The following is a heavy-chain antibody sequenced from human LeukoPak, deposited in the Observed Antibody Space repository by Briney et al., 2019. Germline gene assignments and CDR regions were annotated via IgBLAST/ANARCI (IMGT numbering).Heavy chain of an antibody. J-gene: IGHJ5*02. CDR3: ARDHELGWFDP. V-gene: IGHV4-59*01. Sequence: TPSETLSLTCTVSGGSISSYYWSWIRQPPGKGLEWIGYIYYSGSTNYNPSLKSRVTISVDTSKNQFSLKLSSVTAADTAVYYCARDHELGWFDPWGQGTLVTVSS. CDR2: IYYSGST. CDR1: GGSISSYY. D-gene: IGHD1-26*01.